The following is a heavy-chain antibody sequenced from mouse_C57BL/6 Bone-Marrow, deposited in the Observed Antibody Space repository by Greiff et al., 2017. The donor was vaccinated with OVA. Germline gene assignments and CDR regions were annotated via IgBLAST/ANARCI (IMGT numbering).Heavy chain of an antibody. CDR2: IHPNSGST. D-gene: IGHD1-1*02. J-gene: IGHJ4*01. CDR1: GYTFTSYW. Sequence: VQLQESGAELVKPGASVKLSCKASGYTFTSYWMHWVKQRPGQGLEWIGMIHPNSGSTNYNEKFKSKATLTVDKSSSTAYMQLSSLTSEDSAVYYCARPYGYDAMDYWGQGTSVTVSS. V-gene: IGHV1-64*01. CDR3: ARPYGYDAMDY.